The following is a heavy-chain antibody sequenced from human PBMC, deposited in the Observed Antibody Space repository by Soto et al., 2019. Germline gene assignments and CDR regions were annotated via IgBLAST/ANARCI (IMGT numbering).Heavy chain of an antibody. CDR3: ARGGGTSIVVVVAAATGLDAFDI. D-gene: IGHD2-15*01. J-gene: IGHJ3*02. Sequence: SETLSLTCTVSGGSISSGGYYWSWIRQHPGKGLEWIGYIYYSGSTYYNPSLKSRVTISVDTSKNQFSLKLSSVTAADTAVYYCARGGGTSIVVVVAAATGLDAFDIWGQGTMVTVSS. CDR1: GGSISSGGYY. V-gene: IGHV4-31*03. CDR2: IYYSGST.